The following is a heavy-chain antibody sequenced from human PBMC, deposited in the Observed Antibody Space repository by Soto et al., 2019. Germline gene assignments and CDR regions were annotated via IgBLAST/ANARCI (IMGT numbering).Heavy chain of an antibody. Sequence: PSETLSLTCTVSGGSISSYYWSWVRQPPGKGLEWIGYIYYSGSTNYNPSLKRRVTISVDTSKNQFSLKLSSVTAADTAVYYCARLRWDYYGMDVWGQGTTVTVSS. D-gene: IGHD1-26*01. CDR2: IYYSGST. CDR1: GGSISSYY. V-gene: IGHV4-59*01. CDR3: ARLRWDYYGMDV. J-gene: IGHJ6*02.